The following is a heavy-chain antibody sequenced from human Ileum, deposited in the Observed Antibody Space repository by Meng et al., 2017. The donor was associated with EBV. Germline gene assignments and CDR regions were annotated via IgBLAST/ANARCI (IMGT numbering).Heavy chain of an antibody. Sequence: QVQLQEAGPGRVNASETLALTCTVPGGSISTGNFYWGWIPQSPGKALECIGTIYYRGNTFYNPSLKSRLTISIDTSKNEFSLTLRSVTAADTALYYCASAYDYGDYEAFAYWGPGSLVTVSS. CDR1: GGSISTGNFY. CDR3: ASAYDYGDYEAFAY. CDR2: IYYRGNT. J-gene: IGHJ4*02. D-gene: IGHD4-17*01. V-gene: IGHV4-39*07.